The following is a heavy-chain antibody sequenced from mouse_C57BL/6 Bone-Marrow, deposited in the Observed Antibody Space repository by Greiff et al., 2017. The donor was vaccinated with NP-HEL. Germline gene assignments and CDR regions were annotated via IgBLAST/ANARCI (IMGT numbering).Heavy chain of an antibody. V-gene: IGHV1-69*01. Sequence: QVQLQQPGAELVMPGASVKLSCKASGYTFTSYWMHWVKQRPGQGLEWIGEIDPSDSYTNYNQKFKGKSTLTVDKSSSTAYMQLNSLTSEDSAVYHCAKGEFITTVVDGWYFDVGGTGTTVTVSS. CDR3: AKGEFITTVVDGWYFDV. J-gene: IGHJ1*03. CDR2: IDPSDSYT. D-gene: IGHD1-1*01. CDR1: GYTFTSYW.